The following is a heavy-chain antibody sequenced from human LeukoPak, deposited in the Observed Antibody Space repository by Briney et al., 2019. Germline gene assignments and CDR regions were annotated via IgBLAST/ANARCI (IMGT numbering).Heavy chain of an antibody. CDR2: INAGNGNT. CDR3: ARVPRGNSGYCSSTSCTDHRYNWFDP. CDR1: GNTFTSYA. J-gene: IGHJ5*02. Sequence: ASVKVSCKASGNTFTSYAMHWVRQAPGQRLEWMGWINAGNGNTKYSQKFQGRVTITRDTSASTAYMEVSSLKSEDTAVYYCARVPRGNSGYCSSTSCTDHRYNWFDPWGQGTLVTVSS. V-gene: IGHV1-3*01. D-gene: IGHD2-2*01.